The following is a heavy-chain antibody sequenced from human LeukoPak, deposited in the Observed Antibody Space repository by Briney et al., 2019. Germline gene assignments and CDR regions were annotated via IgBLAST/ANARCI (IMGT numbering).Heavy chain of an antibody. CDR3: AKAAIPGASVTSGDSFEN. Sequence: GASVTVSFTATGSACSIYGYSWVRLAPGQGLEWMGWISAYNGNTNYAQKLQGRVTMTTDTSTSTAYMELMRLRSDDTAVYYCAKAAIPGASVTSGDSFENWGQGTMVTVSS. CDR1: GSACSIYG. V-gene: IGHV1-18*01. CDR2: ISAYNGNT. J-gene: IGHJ3*02. D-gene: IGHD4-17*01.